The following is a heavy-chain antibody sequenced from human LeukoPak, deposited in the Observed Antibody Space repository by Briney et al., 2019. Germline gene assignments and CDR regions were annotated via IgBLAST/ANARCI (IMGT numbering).Heavy chain of an antibody. J-gene: IGHJ4*02. CDR3: ALLPGKAAAGSRGGY. CDR1: GCTFTSYD. CDR2: INPNSGNA. V-gene: IGHV1-8*01. Sequence: GASVNVSCKASGCTFTSYDISWVRQATGQGLEWMGWINPNSGNASYAQKFQGRVTMTRNSSISTAYMELSSLRSDDTAVYYCALLPGKAAAGSRGGYWGQGTMVTVSS. D-gene: IGHD6-13*01.